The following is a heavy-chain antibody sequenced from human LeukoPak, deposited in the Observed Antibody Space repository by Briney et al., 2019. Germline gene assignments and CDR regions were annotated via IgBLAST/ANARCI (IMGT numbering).Heavy chain of an antibody. CDR1: GFTFRDYY. V-gene: IGHV3-11*04. Sequence: KPGGSLRLSCVASGFTFRDYYMAWIRQAPGKGLEWVLYITNSGSTTYNADSVKGRLTISRDNAKNSLYLQMNSLRAEDTAVYYCARAFNDAFDIWGQGTMVTVSS. CDR2: ITNSGSTT. J-gene: IGHJ3*02. CDR3: ARAFNDAFDI.